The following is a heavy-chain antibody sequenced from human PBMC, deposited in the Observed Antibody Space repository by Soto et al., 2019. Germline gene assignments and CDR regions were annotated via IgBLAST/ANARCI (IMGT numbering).Heavy chain of an antibody. J-gene: IGHJ6*02. D-gene: IGHD3-9*01. CDR2: IYYSGST. CDR3: ARHLKNYDILTGYFPSVGMDV. V-gene: IGHV4-61*08. CDR1: GGSISSGGYY. Sequence: SETLSLSCTVSGGSISSGGYYWSWIRQHPGKGLEWIGYIYYSGSTNYNPSLKSRVTISVDTSKNQFSLKLSSVTAADTAVYYCARHLKNYDILTGYFPSVGMDVWGQRTTVTGSS.